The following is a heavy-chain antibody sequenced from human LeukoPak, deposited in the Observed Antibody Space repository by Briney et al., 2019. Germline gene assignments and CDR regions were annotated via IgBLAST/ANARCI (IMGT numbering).Heavy chain of an antibody. V-gene: IGHV3-21*01. D-gene: IGHD4-17*01. J-gene: IGHJ4*02. CDR1: GFTFSSYS. CDR2: ISSSSSYI. Sequence: GGSLRLSCAASGFTFSSYSMSWVRQAPGKGLEWVSSISSSSSYIYYADSVKGRFTISRDNAKNSLYLQMNSLRAEDTAVYYWARSHPTVTPFDYWGKGPRVTVSS. CDR3: ARSHPTVTPFDY.